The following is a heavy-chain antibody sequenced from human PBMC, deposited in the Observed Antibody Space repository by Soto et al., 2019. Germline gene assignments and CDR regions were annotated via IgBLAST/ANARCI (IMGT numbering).Heavy chain of an antibody. D-gene: IGHD1-20*01. Sequence: SETVSLTRTVSSGSISLTNVICGRVRQPPGKGLEWSGNLDYGRTAYSSPSLATRVTFHVDTSNNQFSLTLYSVTAADTAVYYCARITGSHLDYWGQG. V-gene: IGHV4-39*01. CDR1: SGSISLTNVI. CDR2: LDYGRTA. J-gene: IGHJ4*02. CDR3: ARITGSHLDY.